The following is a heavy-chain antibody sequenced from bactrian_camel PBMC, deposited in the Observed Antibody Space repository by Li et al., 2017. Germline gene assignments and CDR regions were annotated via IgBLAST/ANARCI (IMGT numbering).Heavy chain of an antibody. CDR2: ISPRGVTT. CDR1: GFTFKQYP. CDR3: GQEWSY. J-gene: IGHJ4*01. V-gene: IGHV3S40*01. Sequence: DVQLVESGGALVQPGGSLKLSCAASGFTFKQYPMTWVRQSPEKGLEWVSLISPRGVTTYYADSVKGRFTVSQDNAEKTTTYLQMNSLKPEDTAMYYCGQEWSYWGQGTQVTVS. D-gene: IGHD1*01.